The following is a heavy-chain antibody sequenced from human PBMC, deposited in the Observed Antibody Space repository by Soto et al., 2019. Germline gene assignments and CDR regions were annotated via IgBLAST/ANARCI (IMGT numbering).Heavy chain of an antibody. Sequence: QVQLVQSGAEVKKPGSSVKVSCKASGGTFSSYAISWVRQAPGQGLEWMGGIIPIFGTANYAQKFQGRVTVNADETTSTTYQELRSLRSEDKAVYYCAKGLIARGGERGYYYYYGMDVWGQGTTVTVSS. D-gene: IGHD2-21*01. CDR1: GGTFSSYA. CDR3: AKGLIARGGERGYYYYYGMDV. V-gene: IGHV1-69*12. CDR2: IIPIFGTA. J-gene: IGHJ6*02.